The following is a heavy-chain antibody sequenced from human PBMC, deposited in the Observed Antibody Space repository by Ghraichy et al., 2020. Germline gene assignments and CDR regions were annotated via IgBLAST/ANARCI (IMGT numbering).Heavy chain of an antibody. Sequence: SQTLSLTCTVSGGSISSYYWSWIRQPAGKGLEWIGRIYTSGSTNYNPSLKSRVTMSVDTSKNQFSLKLSSVTAADTAVYYCARETLDYYDSSGYYYYYGMDVWGQGTTVTVSS. V-gene: IGHV4-4*07. D-gene: IGHD3-22*01. CDR3: ARETLDYYDSSGYYYYYGMDV. CDR1: GGSISSYY. J-gene: IGHJ6*02. CDR2: IYTSGST.